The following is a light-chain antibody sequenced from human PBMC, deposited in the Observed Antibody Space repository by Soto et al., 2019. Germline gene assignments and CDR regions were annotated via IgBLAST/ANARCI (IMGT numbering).Light chain of an antibody. V-gene: IGLV3-1*01. CDR2: QDR. J-gene: IGLJ2*01. Sequence: SYELTQPPSVSVSPGETASITCSGDKLGDKYVCWYQQRPGQSPVLVIYQDRKQPSGIPERFSGSNSGNTATLTISGTQAMDEADYYCQAWDSSTVVFAGGTKLAVL. CDR1: KLGDKY. CDR3: QAWDSSTVV.